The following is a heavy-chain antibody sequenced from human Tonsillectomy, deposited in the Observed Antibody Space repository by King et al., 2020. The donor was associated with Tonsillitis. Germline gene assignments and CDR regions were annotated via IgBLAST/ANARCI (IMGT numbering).Heavy chain of an antibody. CDR1: GDSISSSTYY. D-gene: IGHD4-17*01. CDR3: ARLGGVRGSDYGGGFDY. CDR2: CYYSWST. Sequence: QLQESGPGLVKPSETLSLACTVSGDSISSSTYYWGWIRQPPGKGLEWIGRCYYSWSTYHNRSLKSRVTISVDTSKNQFSLKLRSVTAADTAVYYCARLGGVRGSDYGGGFDYWGQGTLVTVSS. J-gene: IGHJ4*02. V-gene: IGHV4-39*01.